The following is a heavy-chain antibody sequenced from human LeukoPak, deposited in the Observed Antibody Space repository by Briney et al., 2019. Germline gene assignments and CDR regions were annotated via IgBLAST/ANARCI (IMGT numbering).Heavy chain of an antibody. CDR3: AKAPRGVRGVIHNPSDY. CDR2: ISGSGGST. CDR1: GFTFSSYA. D-gene: IGHD3-10*01. V-gene: IGHV3-23*01. Sequence: HPGGSLRLSCAASGFTFSSYAMSWVRQAPGKGLEWVSAISGSGGSTYYADSVKGRFTISRDNSKNTLYLQMNSLRAEDTAVYYCAKAPRGVRGVIHNPSDYWGQGTLVTVSS. J-gene: IGHJ4*02.